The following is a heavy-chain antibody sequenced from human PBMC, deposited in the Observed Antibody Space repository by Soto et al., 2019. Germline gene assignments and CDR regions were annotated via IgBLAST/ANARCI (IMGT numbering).Heavy chain of an antibody. CDR3: ARALYFSGGSCYLEFNWFDP. CDR1: GGSISSGGYY. Sequence: QVQLQESGPGLVKPSQTLSLTCTVSGGSISSGGYYWSWIRQHPGKGLEWIGYIYYSGSTYYNPSLKSRVTISVDTSKNQCSLKLSSVTAADKAVYYCARALYFSGGSCYLEFNWFDPWGQGTLVTVSS. CDR2: IYYSGST. D-gene: IGHD2-15*01. J-gene: IGHJ5*02. V-gene: IGHV4-31*03.